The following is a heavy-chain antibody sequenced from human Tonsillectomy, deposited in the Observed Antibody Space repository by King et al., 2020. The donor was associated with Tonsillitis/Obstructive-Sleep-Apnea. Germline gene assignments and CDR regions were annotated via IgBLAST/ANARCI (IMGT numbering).Heavy chain of an antibody. V-gene: IGHV7-4-1*02. CDR3: VRDLAVARLDY. Sequence: QLVQSGSELKTPGASVKVSCKASGYTFTTYAITRVRQAPGQGLEWMGWFNTNTGNTAYAQGFRGRFVFSLDTSVTTAYLQINSLQSEDTAVYYSVRDLAVARLDYWGQGTLVTVSS. D-gene: IGHD6-19*01. CDR1: GYTFTTYA. CDR2: FNTNTGNT. J-gene: IGHJ4*02.